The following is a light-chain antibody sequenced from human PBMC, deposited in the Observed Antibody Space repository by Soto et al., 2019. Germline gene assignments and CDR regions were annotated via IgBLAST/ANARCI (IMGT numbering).Light chain of an antibody. J-gene: IGLJ3*02. V-gene: IGLV2-14*01. CDR3: SSYTTSGTLVV. CDR2: EVS. CDR1: SSDVGDYNY. Sequence: QSVLTQPASVSGSPGQSITISCTGTSSDVGDYNYVSWYQQHPGKAPKLIIYEVSNRPSGVSNRFSGSKSGNTASLTISGLQAEDEADYYCSSYTTSGTLVVFGGGTKVTVL.